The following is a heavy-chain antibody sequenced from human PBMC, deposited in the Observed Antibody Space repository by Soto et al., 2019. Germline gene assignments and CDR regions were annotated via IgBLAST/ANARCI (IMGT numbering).Heavy chain of an antibody. CDR1: GGTFSNYA. CDR3: AREGGSGNYRYYAMDV. Sequence: QVQLVQSGAEVKKPGSSVKVSCKASGGTFSNYAISWVRQAPGQGREWMGGIIPIFGTANYAQKFQGRVTITADESTSTAYMELSSLRSEDTAVYYCAREGGSGNYRYYAMDVWGQGTTVTVSS. D-gene: IGHD3-10*01. CDR2: IIPIFGTA. J-gene: IGHJ6*02. V-gene: IGHV1-69*12.